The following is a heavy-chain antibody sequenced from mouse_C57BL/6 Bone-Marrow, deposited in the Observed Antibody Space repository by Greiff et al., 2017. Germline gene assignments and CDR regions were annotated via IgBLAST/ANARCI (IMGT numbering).Heavy chain of an antibody. J-gene: IGHJ4*01. V-gene: IGHV14-3*01. CDR1: GFNIKNTY. CDR3: ARRLWLRRRFRYAMDY. Sequence: VQLQQSVAELVRPGASVKLSCTASGFNIKNTYMHWVKQRPEQGLEWIGRIAPANGNTKYAPKFQGKATITADTSSNTAYLPLSSLTSEDTAIYYCARRLWLRRRFRYAMDYWGQGTSVTVAS. D-gene: IGHD2-2*01. CDR2: IAPANGNT.